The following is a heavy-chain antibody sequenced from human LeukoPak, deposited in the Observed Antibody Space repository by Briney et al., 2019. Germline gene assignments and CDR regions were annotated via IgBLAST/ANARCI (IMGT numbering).Heavy chain of an antibody. D-gene: IGHD2-15*01. CDR3: ARRVGFYFDY. J-gene: IGHJ4*02. V-gene: IGHV4-59*12. Sequence: SETLSLTCTVSGGSISSYYWSWIRQPPGKGLEWIGYIYYSGSTNYNPSLKSRVTISVDTSKNQFSLKLSSVTAADTAVYYCARRVGFYFDYRGQGTLVTVSS. CDR1: GGSISSYY. CDR2: IYYSGST.